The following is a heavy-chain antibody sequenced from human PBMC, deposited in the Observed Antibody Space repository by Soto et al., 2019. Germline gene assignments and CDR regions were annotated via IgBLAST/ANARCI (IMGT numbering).Heavy chain of an antibody. V-gene: IGHV4-39*01. J-gene: IGHJ5*02. Sequence: PSETLSVTGTVAGGSISSSSDYLGWIRQPPGKGLEGVGSIYYSGSTYYNPSLKIRVAISVDTSKDECSLNLSSVTAAQTAVYYCARQNRSSYFAWIDPWGQGTLVTVSS. CDR2: IYYSGST. D-gene: IGHD3-9*01. CDR1: GGSISSSSDY. CDR3: ARQNRSSYFAWIDP.